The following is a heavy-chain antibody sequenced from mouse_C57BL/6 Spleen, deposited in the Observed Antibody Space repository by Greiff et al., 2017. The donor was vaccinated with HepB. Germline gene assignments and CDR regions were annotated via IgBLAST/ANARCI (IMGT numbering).Heavy chain of an antibody. J-gene: IGHJ4*01. V-gene: IGHV5-4*01. CDR3: ARDADYDYDAMDY. D-gene: IGHD1-1*02. Sequence: DVKLVESGGGLVKPGGSLKLSCAASGFTFSSYAMSWVRQTPEKRLEWVATISDGGSYTYYPDNVKGRFTISRDNAKNNLYLQMSHLKSEDTAMYYCARDADYDYDAMDYWGQGTSVTVSS. CDR2: ISDGGSYT. CDR1: GFTFSSYA.